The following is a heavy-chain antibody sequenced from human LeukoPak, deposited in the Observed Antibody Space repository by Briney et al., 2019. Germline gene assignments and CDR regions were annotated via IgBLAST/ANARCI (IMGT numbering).Heavy chain of an antibody. V-gene: IGHV1-2*02. D-gene: IGHD2-15*01. CDR2: INPNSGGT. Sequence: ASVKVSCTASGYTFTGYYMHWVRQAPGQGLEWMGWINPNSGGTNYAQKFQGRVTMTRDTSISTAYMELSRLRSDDMAVYYCARVGVAAIDSFYYYGMDVWGQGTTVTVSS. J-gene: IGHJ6*02. CDR3: ARVGVAAIDSFYYYGMDV. CDR1: GYTFTGYY.